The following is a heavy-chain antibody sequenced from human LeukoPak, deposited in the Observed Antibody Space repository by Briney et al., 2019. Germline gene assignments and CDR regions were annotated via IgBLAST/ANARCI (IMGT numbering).Heavy chain of an antibody. J-gene: IGHJ4*02. CDR2: IGSSVSTR. V-gene: IGHV3-48*01. D-gene: IGHD3-3*01. CDR3: AREGSDFSSGYSKGYFDY. Sequence: QPGGSLRLSCAVSGFTFSSDSMNWVRRAPGKGLEWVSYIGSSVSTRYYADSVKGRFTISRDNGKHSLYLQMNSLRTEDTAVYYCAREGSDFSSGYSKGYFDYWGQGTLVTVSS. CDR1: GFTFSSDS.